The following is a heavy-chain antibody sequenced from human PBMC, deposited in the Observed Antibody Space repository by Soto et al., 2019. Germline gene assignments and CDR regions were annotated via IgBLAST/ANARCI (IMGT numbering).Heavy chain of an antibody. CDR1: GGSISRYY. D-gene: IGHD3-10*01. J-gene: IGHJ3*02. V-gene: IGHV4-59*08. CDR3: ARRGSYFFDAFDI. CDR2: IYYSGST. Sequence: SETLSLTCTVSGGSISRYYWSWIRQPPGKGLEWIGYIYYSGSTNYNPSLKSRVTISVDTSKNQFSLKLSSVTAADTAVYYCARRGSYFFDAFDIWGQGTMVTVSS.